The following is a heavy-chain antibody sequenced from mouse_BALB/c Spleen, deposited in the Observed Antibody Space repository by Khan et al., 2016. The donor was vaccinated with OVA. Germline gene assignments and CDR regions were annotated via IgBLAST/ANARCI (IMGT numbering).Heavy chain of an antibody. CDR3: TREEALYYFDY. Sequence: QVQLKQSAAELVRPGASVKLSCKTSGYIFTSYWFHLVKQWFGQGLEWIARIHPGTDNTYSNEYLKDKATLTADKSSITAYMQLSSLKSEDSAVYLCTREEALYYFDYWGQGTTLTISS. CDR2: IHPGTDNT. V-gene: IGHV1-76*01. D-gene: IGHD6-1*01. J-gene: IGHJ2*01. CDR1: GYIFTSYW.